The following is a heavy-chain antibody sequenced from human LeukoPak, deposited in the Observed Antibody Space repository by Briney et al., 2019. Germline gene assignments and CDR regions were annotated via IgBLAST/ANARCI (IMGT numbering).Heavy chain of an antibody. CDR3: ARGAYYYED. Sequence: GGSLRLSCAASGFTFSSFGMYWVRQAPGKGLGWVAVIWYDGSNDDYADSVKGRFTISRDNSKNTLYLQMNSLRAEDTAVYYCARGAYYYEDWGQGTLVIVSS. J-gene: IGHJ4*02. CDR2: IWYDGSND. D-gene: IGHD3-22*01. CDR1: GFTFSSFG. V-gene: IGHV3-33*01.